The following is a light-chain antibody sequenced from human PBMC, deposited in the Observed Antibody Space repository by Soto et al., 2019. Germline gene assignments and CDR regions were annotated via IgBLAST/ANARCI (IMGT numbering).Light chain of an antibody. CDR3: QQYDISSRT. CDR2: QAS. J-gene: IGKJ2*02. V-gene: IGKV1-5*03. Sequence: DIQMTQFPSTLSASVGDRVTITCRASQSISTWLAWYQHKPGKATKLLIYQASSLEGGVPSRFSGSGAGTEFTLTISSLQYDDFATYYCQQYDISSRTFGPGTKVETK. CDR1: QSISTW.